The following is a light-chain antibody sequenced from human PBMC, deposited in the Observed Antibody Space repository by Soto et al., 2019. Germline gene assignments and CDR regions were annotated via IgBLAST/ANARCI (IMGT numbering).Light chain of an antibody. V-gene: IGKV1-33*01. CDR3: QQYHDLVFT. Sequence: DTQMTQSPSSLSASVGDRVTISCRASQSISNYLNWYQQKSGKAPTLLIHEATNLAAGVPSRCTGSRSGTEFTLTISSLQPEDIATYYCQQYHDLVFTFGQGTRLDIK. J-gene: IGKJ5*01. CDR1: QSISNY. CDR2: EAT.